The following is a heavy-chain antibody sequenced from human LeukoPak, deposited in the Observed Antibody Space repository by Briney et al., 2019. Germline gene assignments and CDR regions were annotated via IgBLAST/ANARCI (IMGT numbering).Heavy chain of an antibody. D-gene: IGHD5-18*01. CDR3: ARDNTGFSPNWFDP. CDR1: GSSISSAYY. V-gene: IGHV4-38-2*02. CDR2: VFHSGST. J-gene: IGHJ5*02. Sequence: SETLSLTCTVSGSSISSAYYWAWIRQPPGKGLEWIGSVFHSGSTYSTPSLNSRLTMSADTSKNQFSLKLSSVTAADTAVYYCARDNTGFSPNWFDPWGQGTLVTVSS.